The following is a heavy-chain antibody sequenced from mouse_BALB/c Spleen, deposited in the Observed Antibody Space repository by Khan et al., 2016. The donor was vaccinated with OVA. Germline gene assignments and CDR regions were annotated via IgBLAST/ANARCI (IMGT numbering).Heavy chain of an antibody. D-gene: IGHD2-4*01. CDR1: GYSFTSYW. V-gene: IGHV1-5*01. Sequence: VQLQQSGTVLARPGASVKMSCKASGYSFTSYWMHWVKQRPGQGLEWIGAIYPGISDTRYNQKFKGKAKLTAVTSARTAYMEFSSLTNEDSAVYYCTRSYDSYYFDYWGQGTTLTVSS. J-gene: IGHJ2*01. CDR2: IYPGISDT. CDR3: TRSYDSYYFDY.